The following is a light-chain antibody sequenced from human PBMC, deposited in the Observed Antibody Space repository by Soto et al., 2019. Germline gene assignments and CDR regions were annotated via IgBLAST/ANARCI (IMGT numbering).Light chain of an antibody. CDR2: EVS. Sequence: QSALTQPASVSGSPGQSITISCTGTSSDVGGYNYVSWYQQHPGKAPKLMIYEVSNRPSGVSNRFSGSKSGNTASLTISGRQAADEAAYYCSSYTSSSPYVFGTGTKVTVL. J-gene: IGLJ1*01. CDR1: SSDVGGYNY. CDR3: SSYTSSSPYV. V-gene: IGLV2-14*01.